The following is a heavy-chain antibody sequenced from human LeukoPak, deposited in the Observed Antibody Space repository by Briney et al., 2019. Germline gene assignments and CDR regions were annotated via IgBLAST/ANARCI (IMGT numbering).Heavy chain of an antibody. CDR1: GYSFTNYW. V-gene: IGHV5-51*01. D-gene: IGHD3-10*01. CDR3: ARPFYSSGSYYFDY. CDR2: IYAGDSDT. J-gene: IGHJ4*02. Sequence: GESLKISCKGSGYSFTNYWIGWVRQMPGKGLEWMGIIYAGDSDTRYSPSFQGQVTISADKSISTAYLQWSSLKASDTAMYYCARPFYSSGSYYFDYWGQGTLVTVSS.